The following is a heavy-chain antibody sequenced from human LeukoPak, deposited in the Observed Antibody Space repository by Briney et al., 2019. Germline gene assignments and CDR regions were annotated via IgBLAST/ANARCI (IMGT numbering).Heavy chain of an antibody. CDR3: ARGLIPAATPFDY. Sequence: ASVKVSCKASGYTFTGYYMHWVRQAPGQGLEWMGWINPNSGGTNYAQKFQGRVTMTRDTSISTAYMELSRLRSDDTAVYYCARGLIPAATPFDYWGQGTLVTVS. J-gene: IGHJ4*02. CDR2: INPNSGGT. D-gene: IGHD2-2*01. CDR1: GYTFTGYY. V-gene: IGHV1-2*02.